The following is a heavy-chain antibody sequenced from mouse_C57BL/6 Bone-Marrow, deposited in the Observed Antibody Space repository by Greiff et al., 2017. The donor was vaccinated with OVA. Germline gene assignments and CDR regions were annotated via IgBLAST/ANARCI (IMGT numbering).Heavy chain of an antibody. J-gene: IGHJ1*03. CDR3: ARPPYDYGSSYWYFDV. D-gene: IGHD1-1*01. Sequence: VQLQQPGAELVKPGASVKLSCKASGYTFTSYWMHWVKQRPGQGLEWIGMIHPNSGSTNYNEKFKSKATLTVDKSSSTAYMQLSSLTSEDSAVYYSARPPYDYGSSYWYFDVWGTGTTVTVSS. CDR1: GYTFTSYW. CDR2: IHPNSGST. V-gene: IGHV1-64*01.